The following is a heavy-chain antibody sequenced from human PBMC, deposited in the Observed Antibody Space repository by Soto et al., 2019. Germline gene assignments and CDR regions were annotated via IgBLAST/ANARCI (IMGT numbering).Heavy chain of an antibody. CDR1: PSINSSYR. D-gene: IGHD5-12*01. J-gene: IGHJ4*02. CDR3: AGYSGYTNFDN. CDR2: KKQNGSEK. Sequence: GGTLRPSCADPPSINSSYRVSWVRQAPGKGLEWVANKKQNGSEKYYMDTVNRRLTISRANAKKSLYLQMNSRRPQSSAVYRSAGYSGYTNFDNWGQRALSTVSS. V-gene: IGHV3-7*02.